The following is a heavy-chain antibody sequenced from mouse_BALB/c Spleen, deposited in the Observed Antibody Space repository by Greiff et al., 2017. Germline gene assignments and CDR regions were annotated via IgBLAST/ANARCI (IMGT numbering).Heavy chain of an antibody. J-gene: IGHJ3*01. CDR3: ARQGGYDVAWFAY. CDR2: ISNGGGST. D-gene: IGHD2-2*01. Sequence: EVKLVESGGGLVQPGGSLKLSCAASGFTFSSYTMSWVRQTPEKRLEWVAYISNGGGSTYYPDTVKGRFTISRDNAKNTLYLQMSSLKSEDTAMYYCARQGGYDVAWFAYWGQGTLVTVSA. V-gene: IGHV5-12-2*01. CDR1: GFTFSSYT.